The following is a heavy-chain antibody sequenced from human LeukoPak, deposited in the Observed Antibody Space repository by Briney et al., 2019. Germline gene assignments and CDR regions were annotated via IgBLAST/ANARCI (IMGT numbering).Heavy chain of an antibody. J-gene: IGHJ4*02. CDR2: IYYSGST. CDR3: ARVRGYSSSWCNY. Sequence: SSETLSLTCAVSGGSISSGDYYWSWIRQPPGKGLEWIGYIYYSGSTYYNPSLQSRVTISVDTSKNQFSLKLSSVTAADTAVYYCARVRGYSSSWCNYWGQGTLVTVSS. D-gene: IGHD6-13*01. V-gene: IGHV4-30-4*01. CDR1: GGSISSGDYY.